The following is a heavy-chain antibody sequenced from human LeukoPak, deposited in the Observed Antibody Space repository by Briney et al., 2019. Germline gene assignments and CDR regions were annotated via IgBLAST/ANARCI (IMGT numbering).Heavy chain of an antibody. V-gene: IGHV1-8*03. Sequence: ASVKVSCKASGYTFTNYDINWVRQATGQGLEWMGWMNPNSGKAGYAHKFQGRVTITRNPSITTAYMELSSLRSEDTAVYYCARRAIEYSSSSPFDYWGQGTLVTVSS. D-gene: IGHD6-6*01. J-gene: IGHJ4*02. CDR2: MNPNSGKA. CDR3: ARRAIEYSSSSPFDY. CDR1: GYTFTNYD.